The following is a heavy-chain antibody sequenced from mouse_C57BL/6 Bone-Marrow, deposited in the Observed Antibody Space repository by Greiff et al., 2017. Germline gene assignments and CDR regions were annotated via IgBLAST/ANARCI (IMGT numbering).Heavy chain of an antibody. CDR3: AREGYYGSSWFAY. D-gene: IGHD1-1*01. Sequence: VQLQQPGAELVKPGASVKLSCKASGYTFTSYWMQWVKQRPGQGLEWIGEIDPSDSYTNYNQKFKGKATLTVDTSSITAYMQLSSLTSEDSAVYYCAREGYYGSSWFAYWGQGTLVTVSA. V-gene: IGHV1-50*01. CDR1: GYTFTSYW. CDR2: IDPSDSYT. J-gene: IGHJ3*01.